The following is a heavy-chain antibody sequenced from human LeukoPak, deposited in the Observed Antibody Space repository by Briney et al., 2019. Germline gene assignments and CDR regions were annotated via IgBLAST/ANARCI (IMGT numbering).Heavy chain of an antibody. D-gene: IGHD2-2*01. CDR3: AKDSWRGYCSSTSCYEGVYYFDY. CDR1: GFTFSSYA. V-gene: IGHV3-23*01. J-gene: IGHJ4*02. Sequence: GGSLRLSCAASGFTFSSYAMSWVRQAPGKGLEWVSAISGSGGSTYYADSVKGQFTISRDNSKNTLYLQMNSLRAEDTAVYYCAKDSWRGYCSSTSCYEGVYYFDYWGQGTLVTVSS. CDR2: ISGSGGST.